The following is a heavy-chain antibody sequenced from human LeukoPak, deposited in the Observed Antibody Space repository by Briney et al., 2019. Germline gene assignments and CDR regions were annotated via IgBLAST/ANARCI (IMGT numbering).Heavy chain of an antibody. CDR1: GFTFTTYW. D-gene: IGHD2-8*01. Sequence: PGGSLRLSCEASGFTFTTYWMHWVRQAPGKGLVWVSLINSDGSTTNYADSVKGRFTISRDNSKNTLYLQMNSLRDEDSAAYYCARVYLERLTAGYFDHWGQGTWVTVSP. V-gene: IGHV3-74*01. J-gene: IGHJ4*02. CDR3: ARVYLERLTAGYFDH. CDR2: INSDGSTT.